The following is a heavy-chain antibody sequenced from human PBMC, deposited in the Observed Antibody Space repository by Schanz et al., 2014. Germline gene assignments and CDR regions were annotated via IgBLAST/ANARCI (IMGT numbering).Heavy chain of an antibody. D-gene: IGHD5-12*01. CDR3: AREGEWGYDPPRH. J-gene: IGHJ4*02. CDR1: GFTFSKYG. Sequence: QVQLVESGGGVVQPGRSLRLSCAASGFTFSKYGVHWVRQAPGKGLEWVAVMSYDGSNKYYADSVKGRFTISRDNAKNSLYLQMNSLRAEDAAVYYCAREGEWGYDPPRHWGQGTLVTVSS. CDR2: MSYDGSNK. V-gene: IGHV3-30*19.